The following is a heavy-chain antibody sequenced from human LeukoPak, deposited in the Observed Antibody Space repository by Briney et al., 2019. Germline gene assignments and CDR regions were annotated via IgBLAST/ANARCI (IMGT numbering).Heavy chain of an antibody. CDR3: ARFARGDLYNWFDP. J-gene: IGHJ5*02. V-gene: IGHV4-38-2*01. D-gene: IGHD3-3*01. CDR1: GYSISSGYY. Sequence: SETLSLTCAVSGYSISSGYYWGWIRQPPGKGLEWIGTIHHSGSTYYNPSLKIRVTISVDTSNNQFSLKLTSLTAADTAVYYCARFARGDLYNWFDPWGQGTLVTVSS. CDR2: IHHSGST.